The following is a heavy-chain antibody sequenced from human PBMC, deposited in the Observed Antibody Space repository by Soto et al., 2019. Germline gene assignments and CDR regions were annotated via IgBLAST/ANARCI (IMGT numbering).Heavy chain of an antibody. CDR3: ATRPAYYDYVWGSYRYEDY. Sequence: EASVKVSCKASGGTFSSYAISWVRPAPGQGLEWMGGIIPIFGTANYAQKFQGRVTITADESTSTAYMELSSLRSEDTAVYYCATRPAYYDYVWGSYRYEDYWGQGTLVTVSS. V-gene: IGHV1-69*13. CDR1: GGTFSSYA. CDR2: IIPIFGTA. D-gene: IGHD3-16*02. J-gene: IGHJ4*02.